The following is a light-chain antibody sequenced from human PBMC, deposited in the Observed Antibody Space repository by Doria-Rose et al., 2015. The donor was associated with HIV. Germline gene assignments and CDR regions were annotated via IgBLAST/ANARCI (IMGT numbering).Light chain of an antibody. CDR3: QQYNDRPPLFT. J-gene: IGKJ3*01. V-gene: IGKV3-15*01. CDR1: RTISTN. Sequence: IVMTQSPATLSVSPGERVTLSCKASRTISTNLAWYQQKPGQAPRLLINGASTRATGTPARFSGSGSGTEFTLTISSVQSEDFAVYYCQQYNDRPPLFTFGPGTRVDIK. CDR2: GAS.